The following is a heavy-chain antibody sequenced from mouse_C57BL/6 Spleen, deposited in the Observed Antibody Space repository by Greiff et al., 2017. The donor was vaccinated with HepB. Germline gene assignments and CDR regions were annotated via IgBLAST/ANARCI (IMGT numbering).Heavy chain of an antibody. V-gene: IGHV3-6*01. J-gene: IGHJ4*01. D-gene: IGHD1-1*01. CDR1: GYSITSGYY. CDR2: ISYDGSN. CDR3: ARRGLRGAMDC. Sequence: EVQLVESGPGLVKPSQSLSLTCSVTGYSITSGYYWNWIRQFPGNKLEWMGYISYDGSNNYNPSLKNRISITRDTSKNQFFLKLNSVTTEDTATYYCARRGLRGAMDCWGQGTSVTVSS.